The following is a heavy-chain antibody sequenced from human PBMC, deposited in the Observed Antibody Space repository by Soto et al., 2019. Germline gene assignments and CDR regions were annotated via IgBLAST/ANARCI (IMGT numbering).Heavy chain of an antibody. D-gene: IGHD3-22*01. Sequence: EVQLWASGGVLAPPGGSLRLSCVASGFVFTNFAMSWVRQAPGKGLEWVSSVSNTGRNTYYADSVQGRLNIARDNSKNPLLLELYSLRTEATAICCGTNHSGYLFTQYFFDYWGQGALVTVSS. V-gene: IGHV3-23*01. J-gene: IGHJ4*02. CDR2: VSNTGRNT. CDR3: TNHSGYLFTQYFFDY. CDR1: GFVFTNFA.